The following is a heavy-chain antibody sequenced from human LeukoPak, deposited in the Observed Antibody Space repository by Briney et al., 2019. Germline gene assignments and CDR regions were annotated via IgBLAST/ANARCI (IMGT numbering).Heavy chain of an antibody. Sequence: SETLSLTCTVSGYSITRGSYWGWIRQPPGKGLEWIANIYHSGSTNYNPSLKSRVTISVDTSKNQFSLKLSSVTAADTAVYCCARRLIGYCSGGSCYSGYFQHWGQGTLVTVSS. CDR3: ARRLIGYCSGGSCYSGYFQH. V-gene: IGHV4-38-2*02. D-gene: IGHD2-15*01. J-gene: IGHJ1*01. CDR2: IYHSGST. CDR1: GYSITRGSY.